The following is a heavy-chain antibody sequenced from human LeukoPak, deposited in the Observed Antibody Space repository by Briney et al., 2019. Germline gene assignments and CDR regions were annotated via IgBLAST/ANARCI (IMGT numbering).Heavy chain of an antibody. V-gene: IGHV3-21*01. CDR1: GFTFSSYS. Sequence: GGSLRLSCAASGFTFSSYSMNWVRQAPGKGLEWVSSISSSSSYIYYADSVKGRFTISRDNAKNSLYLQMNSLRAEDTAVYYCVRDKMMDDRGVGFDPWGQGTLVTVSS. CDR2: ISSSSSYI. D-gene: IGHD1-1*01. J-gene: IGHJ5*02. CDR3: VRDKMMDDRGVGFDP.